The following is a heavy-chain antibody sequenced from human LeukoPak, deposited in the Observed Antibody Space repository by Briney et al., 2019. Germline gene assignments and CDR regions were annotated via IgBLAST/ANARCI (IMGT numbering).Heavy chain of an antibody. J-gene: IGHJ6*02. CDR1: GFTFSSYS. V-gene: IGHV3-48*02. CDR2: ISSSSSTI. Sequence: GGSLRLSCAASGFTFSSYSMNWVRQAPGKGLEWVSCISSSSSTIYYADSVKGRFTISRDNAKNSLYLQMNSLRDEDTAVYYCARWIAVAGTRDSNGMDVWGQGTTVTVSS. CDR3: ARWIAVAGTRDSNGMDV. D-gene: IGHD6-19*01.